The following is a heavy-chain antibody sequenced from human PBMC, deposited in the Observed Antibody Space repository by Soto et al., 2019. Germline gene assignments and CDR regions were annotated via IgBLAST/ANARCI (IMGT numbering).Heavy chain of an antibody. Sequence: QARLVQSGAEVKKPGSSVKVSCKASGYTFSSYTINWVRQAPGQGLELMGGIIPVFNSATYAQKFQGRVTITADESTSTAYLELRGLRSEDTAVYSCARIGDGNRRPFDNWGQGTLVTVSS. CDR1: GYTFSSYT. J-gene: IGHJ4*02. D-gene: IGHD3-16*01. CDR3: ARIGDGNRRPFDN. CDR2: IIPVFNSA. V-gene: IGHV1-69*01.